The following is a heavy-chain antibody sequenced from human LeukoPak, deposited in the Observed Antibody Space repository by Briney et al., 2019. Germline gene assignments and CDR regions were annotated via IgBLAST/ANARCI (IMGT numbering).Heavy chain of an antibody. V-gene: IGHV1-8*01. Sequence: ASVKVSCKASGYTFTNYDIDWVRQATGQGLEWMGYMKPNSGNTGYAQKFQGRVTMTRDTSISTAYMELSSLTSEDTAVYYCATELRWKDHWGQGTLVTVSS. CDR3: ATELRWKDH. CDR1: GYTFTNYD. CDR2: MKPNSGNT. D-gene: IGHD4-23*01. J-gene: IGHJ4*02.